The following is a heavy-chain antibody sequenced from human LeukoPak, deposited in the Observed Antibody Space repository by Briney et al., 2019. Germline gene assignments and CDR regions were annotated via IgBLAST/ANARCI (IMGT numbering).Heavy chain of an antibody. CDR2: IYYSGST. Sequence: SETLSLTCTVSGGSISRYYWSWMRQPPGKGLEWIGNIYYSGSTNYNPPLKSRVTISVDTSKNQFSLKLSSVTAADTAVYYCTRGSIAYYYMDVWGKGTTATISS. J-gene: IGHJ6*03. D-gene: IGHD3-22*01. V-gene: IGHV4-59*01. CDR3: TRGSIAYYYMDV. CDR1: GGSISRYY.